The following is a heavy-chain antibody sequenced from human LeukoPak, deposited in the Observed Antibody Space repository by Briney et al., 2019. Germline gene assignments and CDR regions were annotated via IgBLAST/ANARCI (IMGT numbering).Heavy chain of an antibody. CDR1: GGSISSYY. J-gene: IGHJ4*02. CDR2: IYTSGST. Sequence: SETLSLTCTVSGGSISSYYWSWIRQPAGKGLEWIGRIYTSGSTNYNPSLKSRVTMSVDTPKSQFSLKLSSVTAADTAVYYCASTCNNWLDYWGQGTLVTVSS. CDR3: ASTCNNWLDY. V-gene: IGHV4-4*07. D-gene: IGHD1-20*01.